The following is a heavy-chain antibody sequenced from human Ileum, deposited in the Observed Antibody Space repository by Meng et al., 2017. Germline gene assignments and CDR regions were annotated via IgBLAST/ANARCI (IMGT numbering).Heavy chain of an antibody. V-gene: IGHV1-8*01. CDR3: AIASREYCSSTTCPPHH. CDR1: GYTFTSYD. D-gene: IGHD2-2*01. J-gene: IGHJ4*02. CDR2: RKPDSGHT. Sequence: QVQRGDAGAGVKKPGASNKVSCKASGYTFTSYDISWGRQATGQGLEWMGWRKPDSGHTGYAQKFQGRVTMTRNTSISTAYMELSSLRSEDTAVYYCAIASREYCSSTTCPPHHWGQGALVTVSS.